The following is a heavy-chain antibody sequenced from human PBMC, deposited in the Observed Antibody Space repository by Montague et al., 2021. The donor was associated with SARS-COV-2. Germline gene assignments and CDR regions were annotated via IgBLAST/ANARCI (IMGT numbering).Heavy chain of an antibody. D-gene: IGHD3-9*01. J-gene: IGHJ6*02. CDR3: ARPTHFDLASIDYYDMDV. CDR1: GGSITNYY. Sequence: SETLSLTCTVSGGSITNYYWSWIRQPPGRGLEWIGYIYYSGSTEYSPSLKSRVPMSIDTSKNQFSLRLNSVTAADTAVYFCARPTHFDLASIDYYDMDVWGQGTTVTVSS. CDR2: IYYSGST. V-gene: IGHV4-59*08.